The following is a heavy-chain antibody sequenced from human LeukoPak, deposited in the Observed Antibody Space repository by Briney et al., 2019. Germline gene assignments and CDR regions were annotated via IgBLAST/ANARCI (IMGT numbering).Heavy chain of an antibody. D-gene: IGHD2-2*01. CDR3: ARHGRYCSSTSCYLDY. V-gene: IGHV4-59*08. CDR2: IYYSGIT. Sequence: PSETLSLTCTVSGGSISSYYWSWIRQPPGKGLEWIGYIYYSGITNYNPSLKSRVTISVDTSKNQFSLKLSSVTAADTAVYYCARHGRYCSSTSCYLDYWGQGTLVTVSS. CDR1: GGSISSYY. J-gene: IGHJ4*02.